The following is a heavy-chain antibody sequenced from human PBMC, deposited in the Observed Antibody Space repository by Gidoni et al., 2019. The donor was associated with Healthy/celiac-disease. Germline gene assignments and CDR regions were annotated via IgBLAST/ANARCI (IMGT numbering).Heavy chain of an antibody. CDR2: INSDGSST. D-gene: IGHD3-10*01. V-gene: IGHV3-74*01. J-gene: IGHJ6*02. CDR3: ARDGPRGIAIGSGTGVHYYYGMDV. Sequence: EVQLVESGGGLVQPGGSLRLSCAASGFTFSSYWMHWVRQPPGKGLVWVSRINSDGSSTSYADSVKGRFTISRDNAKNTLYLQMNSLRAEDTAVHYCARDGPRGIAIGSGTGVHYYYGMDVWGQGTTVTVSS. CDR1: GFTFSSYW.